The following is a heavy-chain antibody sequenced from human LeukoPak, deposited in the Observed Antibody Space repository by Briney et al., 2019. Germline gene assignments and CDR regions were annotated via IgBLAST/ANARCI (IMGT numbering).Heavy chain of an antibody. Sequence: ASVKVSCKASGYTFTSYGISWVRQAPGQGLEWMGRIIPILGIANYAQKFQGRVTITADKSTSTAYMELSSLRSEDTAVYYCARSPNFIVGATGSYYYGMDVWGQGTTVTVSS. CDR2: IIPILGIA. J-gene: IGHJ6*02. CDR1: GYTFTSYG. CDR3: ARSPNFIVGATGSYYYGMDV. V-gene: IGHV1-69*04. D-gene: IGHD1-26*01.